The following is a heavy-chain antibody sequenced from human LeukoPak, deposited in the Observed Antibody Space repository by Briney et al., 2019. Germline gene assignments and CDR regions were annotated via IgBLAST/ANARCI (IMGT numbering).Heavy chain of an antibody. CDR3: ATSNSWYFDY. V-gene: IGHV4-34*01. CDR1: GGSFSGYY. D-gene: IGHD6-13*01. CDR2: INHSGST. Sequence: SETLSLTCAVYGGSFSGYYWSWIRQPPGKGLEWIGEINHSGSTNYNPSLKSRVTISVDTSKNQFSLKLSSVTAADTAVYYCATSNSWYFDYWGQGILVTVSS. J-gene: IGHJ4*02.